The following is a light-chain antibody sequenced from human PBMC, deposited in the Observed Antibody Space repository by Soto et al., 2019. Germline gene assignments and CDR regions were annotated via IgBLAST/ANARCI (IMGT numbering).Light chain of an antibody. CDR1: QSIGSG. V-gene: IGKV1-5*03. J-gene: IGKJ1*01. CDR2: KAS. Sequence: DIQMTQSPSTLSASVGDRVTITCRASQSIGSGLAWYQQKPGKAPKLLIYKASTLESGVPLRFSGSGSGKEFTLTITSLQTDDFANYYCQQYDFYWTFGQGNKLEIK. CDR3: QQYDFYWT.